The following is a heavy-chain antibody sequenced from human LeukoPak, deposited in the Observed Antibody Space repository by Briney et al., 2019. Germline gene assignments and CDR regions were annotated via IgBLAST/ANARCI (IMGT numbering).Heavy chain of an antibody. D-gene: IGHD2-2*01. CDR1: GFTFSSYG. J-gene: IGHJ6*02. V-gene: IGHV3-9*01. CDR3: AKDMSQVKYCSSTSCYVRLHYYYGMDV. CDR2: ISWNSGSI. Sequence: PGGSLRLSCAASGFTFSSYGMHWVRQAPGKGLEWVSGISWNSGSIGYADSVKGRFTISRDNAKNSLYLQMNSLRAEDTALYYCAKDMSQVKYCSSTSCYVRLHYYYGMDVWGQGTTVTVSS.